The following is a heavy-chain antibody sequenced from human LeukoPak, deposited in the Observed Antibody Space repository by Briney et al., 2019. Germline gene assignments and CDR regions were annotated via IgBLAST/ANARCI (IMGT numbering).Heavy chain of an antibody. CDR3: VQGWRDN. D-gene: IGHD1-1*01. V-gene: IGHV3-7*01. J-gene: IGHJ4*02. CDR2: IKQDSSEK. CDR1: GFTFSDYY. Sequence: GGSLRLSCAASGFTFSDYYMSWIRHAPGKGLEWVANIKQDSSEKYYVDSVKGRFTISRDNAKNSLYLQLNTLRAEDTAVYYCVQGWRDNWGQGTLVTVSS.